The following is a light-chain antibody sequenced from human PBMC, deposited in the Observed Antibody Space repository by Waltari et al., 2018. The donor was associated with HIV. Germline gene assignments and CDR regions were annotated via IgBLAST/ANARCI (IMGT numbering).Light chain of an antibody. V-gene: IGKV4-1*01. J-gene: IGKJ4*01. CDR3: QQYHTTPLT. Sequence: IVMTRAQDSLNVSLGGGSTVHYTSIPSLLESSINKYFLAWYQQKPDQPPKILVYWASARQSGVPDRFSGVGAETNFTLTINSLKAEDVAVYYCQQYHTTPLTFGGGTRVEIK. CDR1: PSLLESSINKYF. CDR2: WAS.